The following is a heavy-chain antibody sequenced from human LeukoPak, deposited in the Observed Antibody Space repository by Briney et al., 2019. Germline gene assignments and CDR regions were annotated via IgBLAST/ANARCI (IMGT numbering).Heavy chain of an antibody. CDR3: ASLTGNYDYVWGSYRSSYYFDY. V-gene: IGHV4-39*01. D-gene: IGHD3-16*02. Sequence: SETLSLTCTVSGGSISSSSYYWGWIRQPPGKGLEWIGSIYYSGSTYYNPSLKSRVTISVDTSKNQFSLKLSSVTAADTAVYYCASLTGNYDYVWGSYRSSYYFDYWGQGTLVTVSS. CDR1: GGSISSSSYY. CDR2: IYYSGST. J-gene: IGHJ4*02.